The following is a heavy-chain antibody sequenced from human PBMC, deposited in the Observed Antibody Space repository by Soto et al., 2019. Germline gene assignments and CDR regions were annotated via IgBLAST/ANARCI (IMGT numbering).Heavy chain of an antibody. CDR2: IKQDGSEK. V-gene: IGHV3-7*05. D-gene: IGHD5-12*01. J-gene: IGHJ4*02. Sequence: EVQLVESGGGLVQPGGSLRLSCAASGFTFSSYWMSWVRQAPGKGLEWVANIKQDGSEKYYVDSVKGRFTISRDNAKNSLYLQMNSLRAEDTAVYYCARVAVVDIVATSTLFFGYWGQGTLVTVSS. CDR1: GFTFSSYW. CDR3: ARVAVVDIVATSTLFFGY.